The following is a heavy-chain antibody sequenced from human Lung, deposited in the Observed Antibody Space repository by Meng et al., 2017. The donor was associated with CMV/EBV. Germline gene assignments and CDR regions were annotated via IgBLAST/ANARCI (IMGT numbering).Heavy chain of an antibody. CDR1: GYTFTSYG. D-gene: IGHD2-2*02. Sequence: SXXVSXKASGYTFTSYGFSWVRQAPGQGLEWMGGIIPFFGRANYAQKFQGRVTVTTDESTSTAYMELSSLRSEDTALYYCARDRTGDCGSTSCYNYYYYYGVDVWXQGTXVTVSS. V-gene: IGHV1-69*05. CDR2: IIPFFGRA. J-gene: IGHJ6*02. CDR3: ARDRTGDCGSTSCYNYYYYYGVDV.